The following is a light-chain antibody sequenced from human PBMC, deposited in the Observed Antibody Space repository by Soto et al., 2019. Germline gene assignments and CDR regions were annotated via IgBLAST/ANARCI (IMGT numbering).Light chain of an antibody. CDR2: DAS. J-gene: IGKJ5*01. CDR3: QQRKNWQVT. CDR1: QSVPNSY. Sequence: VLTQCTPTRSGSPGEKATRSSRASQSVPNSYLAWYQQKPGQAPRLLIYDASNRATGIPARFSGSGSGTDFTLTISSLEPEDFAVYYCQQRKNWQVTFGQGTRLEI. V-gene: IGKV3D-11*02.